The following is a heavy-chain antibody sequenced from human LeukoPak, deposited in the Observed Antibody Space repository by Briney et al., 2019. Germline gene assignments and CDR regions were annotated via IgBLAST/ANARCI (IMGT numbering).Heavy chain of an antibody. CDR2: IYYTGNS. Sequence: KSSETLSLTCTVSGDSIRSSSYYWGWIRQPPVKGLEWIGSIYYTGNSNYNSSLKSRVTISIDISKNQFSLKLSSATAADTAVSYCARQGFFLMAFRSSDSWFDPWGPGTLVTVSS. CDR1: GDSIRSSSYY. D-gene: IGHD3-10*01. CDR3: ARQGFFLMAFRSSDSWFDP. V-gene: IGHV4-39*01. J-gene: IGHJ5*02.